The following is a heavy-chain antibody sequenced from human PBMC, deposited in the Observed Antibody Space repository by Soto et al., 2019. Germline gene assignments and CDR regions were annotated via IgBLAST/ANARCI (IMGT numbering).Heavy chain of an antibody. V-gene: IGHV1-69*13. CDR3: ARCTYSSSWYWDYFDY. Sequence: SVKVSCKASGGTFSSYAISWVRQAPGQGLEWMGGIIPIFGTANYAQKFQGRVTITADESTSTAYMELSSLRSEDTAVYYCARCTYSSSWYWDYFDYRGQGTLVTVSS. CDR1: GGTFSSYA. D-gene: IGHD6-13*01. CDR2: IIPIFGTA. J-gene: IGHJ4*02.